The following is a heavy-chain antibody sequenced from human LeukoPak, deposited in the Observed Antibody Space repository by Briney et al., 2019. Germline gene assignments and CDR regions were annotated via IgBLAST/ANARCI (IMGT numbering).Heavy chain of an antibody. CDR2: MNPNSGNT. V-gene: IGHV1-8*01. CDR3: ARGPDYYGSGSYSNYYYYYGMDV. Sequence: ASVKVSCKASGYAFTSYDINWVRQATGQGLEWMGWMNPNSGNTGYAQKFQGRVTMTRNTSISTAYMELSSLRSEDTAVYYCARGPDYYGSGSYSNYYYYYGMDVWGQGTTVTVSS. D-gene: IGHD3-10*01. CDR1: GYAFTSYD. J-gene: IGHJ6*02.